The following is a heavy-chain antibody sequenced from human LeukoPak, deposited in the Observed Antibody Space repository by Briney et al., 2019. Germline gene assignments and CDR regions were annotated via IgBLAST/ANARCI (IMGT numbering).Heavy chain of an antibody. V-gene: IGHV1-2*02. CDR3: ARVWFGDLISFPYGMDV. CDR2: INPKNGGT. CDR1: RYTLTGYY. J-gene: IGHJ6*01. D-gene: IGHD3-10*01. Sequence: GASVKVSCQPSRYTLTGYYIHGVGQAPPQGREGVGWINPKNGGTNYGGKFHGRVTMTRDTSISTAYMELSRLRSDDTGVYYCARVWFGDLISFPYGMDVWGQGTTVTVSS.